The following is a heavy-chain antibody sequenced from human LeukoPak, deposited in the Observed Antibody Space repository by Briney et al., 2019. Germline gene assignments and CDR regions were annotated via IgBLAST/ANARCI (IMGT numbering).Heavy chain of an antibody. Sequence: ASVKVSCKSSGYTFTTYYMHWVRQAPGQGLEWMGIINPSGGSTSYAQKFQGRVTVTRDMSTSTVYMELSSLRSEDTAVYYCARGLGIVDYYYYMDVWGKGTTVTVSS. CDR3: ARGLGIVDYYYYMDV. D-gene: IGHD2-15*01. CDR1: GYTFTTYY. V-gene: IGHV1-46*01. J-gene: IGHJ6*03. CDR2: INPSGGST.